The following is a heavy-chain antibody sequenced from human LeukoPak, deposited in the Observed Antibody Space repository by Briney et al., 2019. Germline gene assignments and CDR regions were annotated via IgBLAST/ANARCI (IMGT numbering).Heavy chain of an antibody. Sequence: PGGSLRLSRAASGFTFSDDVMKWVRQAPGKGLEGVAAITTNGDIRYYPDSVKGRFIISRDNSNNTLYLQMTSLTAEDTALYFWATDVLYNGSDRGGQGTLVTVSS. J-gene: IGHJ4*02. V-gene: IGHV3-23*01. CDR1: GFTFSDDV. CDR2: ITTNGDIR. D-gene: IGHD5-24*01. CDR3: ATDVLYNGSDR.